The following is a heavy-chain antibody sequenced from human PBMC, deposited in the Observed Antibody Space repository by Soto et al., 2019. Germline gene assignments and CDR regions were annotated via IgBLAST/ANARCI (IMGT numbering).Heavy chain of an antibody. Sequence: GASVKVSCKASGGTFSSYAISWVRQAPGQGLEWMGGIIPIFGTANYAQKFQGRVTITADESTSTAYMELSSLRSEDTAVYYCARVKNYEFWSGSRYYYGTDVWGQGTTVTVSS. V-gene: IGHV1-69*13. CDR1: GGTFSSYA. CDR2: IIPIFGTA. D-gene: IGHD3-3*01. CDR3: ARVKNYEFWSGSRYYYGTDV. J-gene: IGHJ6*02.